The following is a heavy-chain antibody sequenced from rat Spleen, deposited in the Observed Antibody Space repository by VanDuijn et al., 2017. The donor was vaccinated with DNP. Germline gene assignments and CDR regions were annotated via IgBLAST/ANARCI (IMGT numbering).Heavy chain of an antibody. J-gene: IGHJ2*01. CDR2: ISSGAGNT. CDR1: GFPFSDYF. Sequence: EVRLVESGGGLVQPGRSLKVSCAASGFPFSDYFMAWVRQAPTRGLEWVASISSGAGNTYYRDSVKGRFTISRDNAKSTLYLQMDSLRSEETATYYCAKAGGYSPWYFDYWGQGVMVTVSS. V-gene: IGHV5S11*01. CDR3: AKAGGYSPWYFDY. D-gene: IGHD1-11*01.